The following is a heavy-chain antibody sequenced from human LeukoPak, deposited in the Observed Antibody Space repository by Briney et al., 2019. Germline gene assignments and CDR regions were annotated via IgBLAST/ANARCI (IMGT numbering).Heavy chain of an antibody. J-gene: IGHJ4*02. CDR2: IHPGDSDT. Sequence: ESLKISCKGSGYSFTSYWIGWVRQMPGKGLEWMGIIHPGDSDTRYSPPFQGQVTISADKSISTAYLQWSSLKASDTAMYYCARGRNTAMDPFDYWGQGTLVTVSS. D-gene: IGHD5-18*01. CDR1: GYSFTSYW. V-gene: IGHV5-51*01. CDR3: ARGRNTAMDPFDY.